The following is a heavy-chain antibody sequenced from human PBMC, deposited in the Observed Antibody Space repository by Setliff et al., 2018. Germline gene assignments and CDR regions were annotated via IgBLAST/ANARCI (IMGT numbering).Heavy chain of an antibody. J-gene: IGHJ5*02. CDR3: VPGRGS. D-gene: IGHD6-25*01. CDR1: GFTFSSYA. CDR2: IFGGDSST. V-gene: IGHV3-23*05. Sequence: GGSLRLSCTASGFTFSSYAVSWVRQAPGKGLEWVSTIFGGDSSTYYADSVRGRFTISRDNSKNTQYLHMNNLRAEDTAGFYCVPGRGSWGQGALVTVSS.